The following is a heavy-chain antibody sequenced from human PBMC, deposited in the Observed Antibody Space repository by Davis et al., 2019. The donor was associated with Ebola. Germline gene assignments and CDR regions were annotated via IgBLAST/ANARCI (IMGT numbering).Heavy chain of an antibody. D-gene: IGHD5-24*01. CDR2: IYPGDSNT. J-gene: IGHJ4*02. CDR1: GYSFTSYW. CDR3: ARGTNGYNPGGYFDS. V-gene: IGHV5-51*01. Sequence: KVSCKGSGYSFTSYWIGWVRQVPGKGLQWMGIIYPGDSNTRYSPSFQGQVTISADKSITTAYLQWSSLKASDTAIYYCARGTNGYNPGGYFDSWGQGTLVTVSS.